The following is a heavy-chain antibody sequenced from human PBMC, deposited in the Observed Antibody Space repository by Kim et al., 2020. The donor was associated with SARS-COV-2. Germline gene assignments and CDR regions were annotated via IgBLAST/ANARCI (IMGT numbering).Heavy chain of an antibody. D-gene: IGHD5-12*01. Sequence: SVKVSCKASGGTFSSYAISWVRQAPGQGLEWMGGIIPIFGTANYAQKFQGRVTITADESTSTAYMELSSLRSEDTAVYYCARALVDIVAISGMDVWGQGTTVTVSS. CDR3: ARALVDIVAISGMDV. CDR2: IIPIFGTA. J-gene: IGHJ6*02. V-gene: IGHV1-69*13. CDR1: GGTFSSYA.